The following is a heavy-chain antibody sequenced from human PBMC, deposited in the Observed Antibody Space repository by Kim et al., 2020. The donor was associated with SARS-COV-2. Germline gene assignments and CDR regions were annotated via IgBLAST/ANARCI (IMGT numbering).Heavy chain of an antibody. CDR1: GFIFSTYS. V-gene: IGHV3-21*06. J-gene: IGHJ4*02. CDR2: ISSDSSYI. Sequence: GGSLRLFCAGSGFIFSTYSMNWVRQAPGKGLEWVSSISSDSSYIFYADSVKGRFTISRDNAKNSLYLQMNSLRGEDTAVYYCATRLVGAPLDYWGQGALVTVSS. CDR3: ATRLVGAPLDY. D-gene: IGHD6-6*01.